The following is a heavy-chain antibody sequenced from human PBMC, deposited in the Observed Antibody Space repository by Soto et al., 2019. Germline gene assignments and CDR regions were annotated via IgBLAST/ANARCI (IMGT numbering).Heavy chain of an antibody. Sequence: SVKVSCKASGGTFSSQAFSGVRQSPGQGLEWMGGIIPMFGTANYAQKFQGRITITADESTSTAYMELSSLRSDDTAVYYCARGDIAMAVSRFDSWGQGTLVTVSS. D-gene: IGHD2-15*01. J-gene: IGHJ4*02. V-gene: IGHV1-69*13. CDR1: GGTFSSQA. CDR2: IIPMFGTA. CDR3: ARGDIAMAVSRFDS.